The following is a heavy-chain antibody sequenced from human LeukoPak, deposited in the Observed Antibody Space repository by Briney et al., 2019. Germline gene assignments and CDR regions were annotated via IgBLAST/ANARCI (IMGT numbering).Heavy chain of an antibody. D-gene: IGHD6-6*01. CDR3: ARKGSSSCFDY. J-gene: IGHJ4*02. Sequence: ASVKVSCKASGYTFISYQMHWVRQAPGQGLEWMGIINPTGGSTSHAQKFQGRGTMTRDTSTSTVYMELSSLRSEDTAVYYCARKGSSSCFDYWGQGTLVTVSS. CDR1: GYTFISYQ. CDR2: INPTGGST. V-gene: IGHV1-46*01.